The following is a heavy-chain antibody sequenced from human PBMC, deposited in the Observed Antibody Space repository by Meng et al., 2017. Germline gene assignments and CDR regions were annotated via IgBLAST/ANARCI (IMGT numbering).Heavy chain of an antibody. J-gene: IGHJ6*02. CDR3: ARDKVVRGGYYYYGMDV. Sequence: GESLKISCAASGYTFTGYYMHWVRQAPGQGLEWMGWINPNRGGTNYAQKFQGRVTMTRDTSISTAYMELSRLRSDDTAVYYCARDKVVRGGYYYYGMDVWGQGTTVTVSS. CDR1: GYTFTGYY. D-gene: IGHD3-10*01. V-gene: IGHV1-2*02. CDR2: INPNRGGT.